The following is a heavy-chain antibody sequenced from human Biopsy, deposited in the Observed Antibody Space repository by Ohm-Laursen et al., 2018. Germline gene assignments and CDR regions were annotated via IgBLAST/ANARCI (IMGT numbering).Heavy chain of an antibody. CDR1: GGAFTNYA. D-gene: IGHD6-19*01. Sequence: GSSVKVSCKASGGAFTNYAINWVRQAPGHGPEWMGGIITVSETAGYAERFQGRVTITADVTTTTAYMDLSGLRSEDTAVYYCVAYPSSGFFENNDDFAMDVWGQGTTVIVSS. CDR2: IITVSETA. CDR3: VAYPSSGFFENNDDFAMDV. J-gene: IGHJ6*02. V-gene: IGHV1-69*01.